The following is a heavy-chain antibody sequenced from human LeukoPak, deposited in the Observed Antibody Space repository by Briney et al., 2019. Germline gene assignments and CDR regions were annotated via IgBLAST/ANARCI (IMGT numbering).Heavy chain of an antibody. J-gene: IGHJ4*02. CDR1: GGSISSYY. CDR2: IYYSGST. V-gene: IGHV4-59*01. CDR3: ARETRNDAYDY. Sequence: PSKTLSLTCTVSGGSISSYYWSWIRQPPGKGLEWIGYIYYSGSTNYNPSLKSRVTISVDTSKNQFSLKLSSVTAADTAVYYCARETRNDAYDYWGQGTLVTVSS. D-gene: IGHD1-1*01.